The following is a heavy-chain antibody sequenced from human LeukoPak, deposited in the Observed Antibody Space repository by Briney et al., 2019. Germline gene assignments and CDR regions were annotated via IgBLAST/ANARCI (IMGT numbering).Heavy chain of an antibody. CDR3: ARHLKYFNGGHYFDY. Sequence: GASLKISCKGSGYSFATYWIGWVRQMPGKGLEWMGIIYPGDSDTRYSPSFQGQVTISADKSISTAYLQWSSLKASDTAMYYCARHLKYFNGGHYFDYWGQGALVTVSS. J-gene: IGHJ4*02. CDR1: GYSFATYW. CDR2: IYPGDSDT. D-gene: IGHD3-10*01. V-gene: IGHV5-51*01.